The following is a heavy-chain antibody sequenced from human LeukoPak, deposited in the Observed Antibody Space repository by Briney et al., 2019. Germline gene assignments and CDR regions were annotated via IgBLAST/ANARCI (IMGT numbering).Heavy chain of an antibody. CDR1: GYTFTGYY. V-gene: IGHV1-2*02. CDR2: INPNSGGT. CDR3: ARCSPGDSSNFYAVLQY. D-gene: IGHD3-22*01. Sequence: ASVKVSCKASGYTFTGYYMHWVRQAPGQGLEWMGWINPNSGGTNYAQKFQGRVTMTRDTSISTAYMELSRLRSDDTAVYYCARCSPGDSSNFYAVLQYWGQGTQVTVST. J-gene: IGHJ4*02.